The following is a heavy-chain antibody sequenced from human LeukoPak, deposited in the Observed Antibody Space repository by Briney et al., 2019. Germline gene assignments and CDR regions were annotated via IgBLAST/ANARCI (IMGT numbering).Heavy chain of an antibody. J-gene: IGHJ5*02. CDR3: ARVQVPRQQLPLNWFDP. V-gene: IGHV3-74*01. CDR2: IINDGSRT. CDR1: GFTFSSYW. Sequence: GGSLRLSCAASGFTFSSYWMHWVRQAPGKGLVWVSHIINDGSRTSYADSVKGRFTISRDNAKNSLSLHMNSLRAEDTAVYYCARVQVPRQQLPLNWFDPWGQGTLVIVSS. D-gene: IGHD6-13*01.